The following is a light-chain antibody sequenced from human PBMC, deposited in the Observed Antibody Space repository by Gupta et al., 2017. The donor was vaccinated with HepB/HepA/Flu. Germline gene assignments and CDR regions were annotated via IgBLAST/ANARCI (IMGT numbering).Light chain of an antibody. CDR3: QQYEHRPYT. CDR1: HDIKTF. CDR2: GAS. J-gene: IGKJ2*01. V-gene: IGKV1-33*01. Sequence: EIQMTQSPSSLSSSVGDRVTITCQATHDIKTFLNWFQQKSGKAPRLLIYGASNLESGVPPGFSGSGSGTQFSLTITNLQPEDVASYVCQQYEHRPYTFGQGT.